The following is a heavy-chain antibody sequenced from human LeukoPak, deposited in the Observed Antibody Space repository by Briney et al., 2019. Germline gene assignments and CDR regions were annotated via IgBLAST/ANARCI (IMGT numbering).Heavy chain of an antibody. J-gene: IGHJ6*04. V-gene: IGHV3-66*01. CDR3: AELGITMIGGV. D-gene: IGHD3-10*02. CDR2: IYSGGST. CDR1: GFTFRNYG. Sequence: GGSLRLSCAASGFTFRNYGMSWVRQAPGKGLEWVSVIYSGGSTYYADSVKGRFTISRDNSKNTLYLQMNSLRAEDTAVYYCAELGITMIGGVWGKGTTVTISS.